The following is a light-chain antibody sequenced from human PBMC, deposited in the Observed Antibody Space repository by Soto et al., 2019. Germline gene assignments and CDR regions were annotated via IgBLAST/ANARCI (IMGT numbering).Light chain of an antibody. CDR2: ATS. V-gene: IGKV3-20*01. CDR3: QQYQT. Sequence: EIVLTQSPGTLSLSPGERATLSCRASQSVSSSYLAWYQQKPGQAPRLLIYATSSRATGIPDRFSGSGSGTDFTLTINRLEPEDSAVYYCQQYQTFGPGTKVDIK. J-gene: IGKJ3*01. CDR1: QSVSSSY.